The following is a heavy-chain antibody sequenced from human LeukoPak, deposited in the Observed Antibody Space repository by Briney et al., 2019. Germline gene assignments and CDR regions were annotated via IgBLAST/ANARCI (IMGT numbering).Heavy chain of an antibody. J-gene: IGHJ5*02. CDR1: GFTFSSYA. CDR3: ARIVGAIAQNWFDP. V-gene: IGHV3-30*04. CDR2: ISYDGSNK. Sequence: GGSLRLSCAASGFTFSSYAMHWVRQAPGKGLEWVAVISYDGSNKYYADSVKGRFTISRDNSKNTLYLQMNSLRAEDTAVYYCARIVGAIAQNWFDPWGQGTLVTVSS. D-gene: IGHD1-26*01.